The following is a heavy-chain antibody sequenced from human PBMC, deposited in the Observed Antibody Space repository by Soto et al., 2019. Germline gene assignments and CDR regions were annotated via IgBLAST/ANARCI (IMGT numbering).Heavy chain of an antibody. CDR1: GFTFSSYA. Sequence: EVQLLESGGGLVQPGGSLRLSCAASGFTFSSYAMSWVRQAPGKGLEWVSAISGSGGSTYYADSVKGRFTISRDNSKNSLDLQMSSLRAGDTAVYYCARGPLDYWGQGTLVTVSS. V-gene: IGHV3-23*01. D-gene: IGHD3-16*01. CDR2: ISGSGGST. J-gene: IGHJ4*02. CDR3: ARGPLDY.